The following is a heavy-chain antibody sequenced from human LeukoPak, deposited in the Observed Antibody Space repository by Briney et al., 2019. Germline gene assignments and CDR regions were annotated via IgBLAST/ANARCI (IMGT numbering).Heavy chain of an antibody. Sequence: ASVKVSCKASGYTFTGYYMRWVRQAPGQGLEWMGWINPNSGGTNYAQKFQGSVTMTRDTSISTAYMELSRLRSDDTAVYYCASLWGEWEQLDYWGQGTLVTVSS. CDR1: GYTFTGYY. CDR2: INPNSGGT. V-gene: IGHV1-2*02. D-gene: IGHD1-26*01. CDR3: ASLWGEWEQLDY. J-gene: IGHJ4*02.